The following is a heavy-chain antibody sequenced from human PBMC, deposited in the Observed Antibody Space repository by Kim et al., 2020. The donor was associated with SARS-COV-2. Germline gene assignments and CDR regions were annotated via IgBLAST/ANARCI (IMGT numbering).Heavy chain of an antibody. CDR2: IYPGDSDI. CDR3: ATEYAVSTSSFDP. V-gene: IGHV5-51*01. D-gene: IGHD2-8*01. Sequence: GESLKISCQGSGYSFTTTWIAWVRQVPGRGLEWMGIIYPGDSDIKYSPSFQGHVTLSVDNSINTAYLQWNSLKASDSAMYYCATEYAVSTSSFDPWGQGT. J-gene: IGHJ5*02. CDR1: GYSFTTTW.